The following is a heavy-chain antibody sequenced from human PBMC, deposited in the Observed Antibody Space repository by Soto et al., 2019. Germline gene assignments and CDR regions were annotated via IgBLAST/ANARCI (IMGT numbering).Heavy chain of an antibody. CDR2: VYYDGKT. CDR1: GDFISSHY. V-gene: IGHV4-59*08. J-gene: IGHJ2*01. D-gene: IGHD6-13*01. CDR3: ARPKGIAAAVWYFDL. Sequence: QVQLQESGPGLVKPSETLSLTCTVSGDFISSHYWSWIRQPPGKGLEWTGYVYYDGKTHSSPSLKSRVTISLDTSTNQVPLRLTSVPAAAPAVYYCARPKGIAAAVWYFDLWGRGTVVTVSS.